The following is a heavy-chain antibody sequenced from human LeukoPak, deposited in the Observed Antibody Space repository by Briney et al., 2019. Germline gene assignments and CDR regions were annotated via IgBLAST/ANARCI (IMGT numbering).Heavy chain of an antibody. CDR1: GGTFSSYA. J-gene: IGHJ6*03. V-gene: IGHV1-2*02. D-gene: IGHD5-24*01. Sequence: GASVKVSCKASGGTFSSYAISWVRQAPGQGLEWMGWINPNSGGTNYAQKFQGRVTMTRDTSISTAYMELSTLRSDDTAMYYCARGLTINFYYMDVWGKGTTVTVSS. CDR3: ARGLTINFYYMDV. CDR2: INPNSGGT.